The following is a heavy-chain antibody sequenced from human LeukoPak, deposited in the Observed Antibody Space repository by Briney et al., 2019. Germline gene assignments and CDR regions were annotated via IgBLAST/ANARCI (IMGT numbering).Heavy chain of an antibody. CDR1: GFTFSSYG. J-gene: IGHJ4*02. Sequence: GGSLRLSCAASGFTFSSYGMHWVRQAPGKGLEWVAVISYDGSNKYYADSVKGRFTISRDNSKNTLYLQMNSLRAEDTAVYYCAKEEGKLLPESACYFDYWGQGTLVTVSS. V-gene: IGHV3-30*18. CDR3: AKEEGKLLPESACYFDY. D-gene: IGHD2-15*01. CDR2: ISYDGSNK.